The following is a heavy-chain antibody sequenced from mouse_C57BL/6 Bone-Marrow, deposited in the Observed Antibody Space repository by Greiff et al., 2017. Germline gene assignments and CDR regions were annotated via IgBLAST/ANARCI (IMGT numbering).Heavy chain of an antibody. CDR2: INPYNGGT. CDR3: VSYDYDFAY. Sequence: EVKLMESGPVLVKPGASVKMSCKASGYTFTDYSMNWVKQSHGKSLEWIGVINPYNGGTSYNQKFKGKATLTVDKSSSTAYMELNSLTSEDSAVYYCVSYDYDFAYWGQGTLVTVSA. CDR1: GYTFTDYS. V-gene: IGHV1-19*01. J-gene: IGHJ3*01. D-gene: IGHD2-4*01.